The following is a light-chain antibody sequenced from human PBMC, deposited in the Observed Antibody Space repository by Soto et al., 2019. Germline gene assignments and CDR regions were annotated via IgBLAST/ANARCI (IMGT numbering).Light chain of an antibody. J-gene: IGLJ1*01. CDR2: DVS. CDR1: SSDLTYNS. Sequence: QSVLTQPASVSGSLGQSISISCTEDSSDLTYNSVSWYQHHPHKAPKLIIYDVSYRPSGASTRFSGSQSAGSASLTISGLQAEDEADYYCSSSTPTRGLVFGSGTKVTVL. CDR3: SSSTPTRGLV. V-gene: IGLV2-14*01.